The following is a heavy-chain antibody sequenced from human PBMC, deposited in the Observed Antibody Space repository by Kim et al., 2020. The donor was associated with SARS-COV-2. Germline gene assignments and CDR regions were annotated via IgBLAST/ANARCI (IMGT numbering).Heavy chain of an antibody. D-gene: IGHD1-26*01. CDR3: ARDRREVGPEDWFDP. Sequence: SVKVSCKASGGTFSSYAISWVRQAPGQGLEWMGGIIPIFGTANYAQKFQGRVTITADESTSTAYMELSSLRSEDTAVYYCARDRREVGPEDWFDPWGQGTLVTVSS. CDR1: GGTFSSYA. CDR2: IIPIFGTA. J-gene: IGHJ5*02. V-gene: IGHV1-69*13.